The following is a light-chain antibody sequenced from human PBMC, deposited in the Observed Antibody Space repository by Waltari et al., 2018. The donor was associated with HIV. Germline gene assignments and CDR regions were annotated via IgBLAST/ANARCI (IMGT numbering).Light chain of an antibody. CDR3: QQYDSGPRGIT. CDR2: EAA. CDR1: QSISAK. Sequence: EIVMTQSPPTLSVSPGQRVTLSWRASQSISAKVAWYKQRPGQAPRLLIYEAATRPTGIPARFSGSGSGTEFTLTISSLQSEDFATYFCQQYDSGPRGITFGQGTMLEIK. V-gene: IGKV3-15*01. J-gene: IGKJ2*01.